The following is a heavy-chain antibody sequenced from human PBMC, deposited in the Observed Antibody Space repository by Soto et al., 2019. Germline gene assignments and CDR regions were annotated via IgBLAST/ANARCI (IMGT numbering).Heavy chain of an antibody. CDR1: GGSVSSGSYY. J-gene: IGHJ5*02. V-gene: IGHV4-61*01. D-gene: IGHD3-22*01. CDR3: SRSEDYYDSSGYYPNWFDP. CDR2: IYYSGNT. Sequence: SETLSLTCTVSGGSVSSGSYYWSWIRQPPGKGMEWIGYIYYSGNTNYNPSLKSRVTISVDTSKNQFSLKLSSVTAADTAVYYCSRSEDYYDSSGYYPNWFDPWGQGTLVTVSS.